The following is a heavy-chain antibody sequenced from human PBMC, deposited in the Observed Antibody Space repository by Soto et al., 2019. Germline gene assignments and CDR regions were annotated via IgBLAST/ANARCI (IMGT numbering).Heavy chain of an antibody. J-gene: IGHJ6*02. CDR1: GYSFTKYW. Sequence: PGESLKISCQGSGYSFTKYWIGWVRQMPGKGLEWMGIIYPGDSDTRYSPSFQGQVTISADKSISTAYLQWSSLKASDTAMYYCARQVQWLNYYYGMDVWGQGTTDTVSS. D-gene: IGHD6-19*01. CDR3: ARQVQWLNYYYGMDV. V-gene: IGHV5-51*01. CDR2: IYPGDSDT.